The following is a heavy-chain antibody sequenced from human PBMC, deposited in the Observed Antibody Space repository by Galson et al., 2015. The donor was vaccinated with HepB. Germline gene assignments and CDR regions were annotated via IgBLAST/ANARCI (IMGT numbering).Heavy chain of an antibody. V-gene: IGHV3-15*01. CDR3: TTDLDYDYVWESYRPHDY. Sequence: SLRLSCAISGFTFNNAWMSWVRQAPGRGLEWVGHIRSSADGGTTDYAAPVKGRFTISRDDSKNTLYLQMNNLKTEDTAVYYCTTDLDYDYVWESYRPHDYWGQGTLVTVSS. CDR2: IRSSADGGTT. CDR1: GFTFNNAW. J-gene: IGHJ4*02. D-gene: IGHD3-16*02.